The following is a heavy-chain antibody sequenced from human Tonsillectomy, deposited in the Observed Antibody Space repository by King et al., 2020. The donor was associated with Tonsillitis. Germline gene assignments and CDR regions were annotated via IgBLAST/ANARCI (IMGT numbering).Heavy chain of an antibody. V-gene: IGHV3-21*01. CDR2: ISSSSDYI. CDR1: GFSFNNYD. CDR3: AKDKGATYYDSGRGAFDI. D-gene: IGHD3-22*01. J-gene: IGHJ3*02. Sequence: EVQLVESGGGLVKPGGSLRLACVTSGFSFNNYDMNWVRQAPGKGLEWVSSISSSSDYIYYADSVKGRFTISRDNAWKSLYLQMYSLRAEDTAIYYCAKDKGATYYDSGRGAFDIWGQGTMVTVSS.